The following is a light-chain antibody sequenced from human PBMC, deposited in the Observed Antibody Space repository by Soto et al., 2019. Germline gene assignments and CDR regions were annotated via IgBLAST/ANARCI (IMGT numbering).Light chain of an antibody. CDR2: GES. CDR1: QSVSNNY. CDR3: QQYGSSGT. Sequence: IVMTQSPATLSVSPGERATLSCRASQSVSNNYLAWYQQKPGQAPRLLIYGESNRATGIPDRFSGSGSGTDFTLTISRLEPEDFAVYYCQQYGSSGTFGQGTEVDIK. V-gene: IGKV3-20*01. J-gene: IGKJ1*01.